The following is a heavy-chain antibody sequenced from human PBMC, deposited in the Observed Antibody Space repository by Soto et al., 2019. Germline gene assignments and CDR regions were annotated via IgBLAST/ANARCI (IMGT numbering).Heavy chain of an antibody. J-gene: IGHJ4*02. Sequence: GGSLRLSCAASGFTFSSYAMSWVRQAPGKGLEWVSAISGSGGSTYYADSVKGRFTISRDNSKNTLYLQMNSLRAEDTAVYYCAKATGYPISATTPLRTIGIAAAGTWDYWGQGTLVTVS. CDR3: AKATGYPISATTPLRTIGIAAAGTWDY. CDR1: GFTFSSYA. D-gene: IGHD6-13*01. V-gene: IGHV3-23*01. CDR2: ISGSGGST.